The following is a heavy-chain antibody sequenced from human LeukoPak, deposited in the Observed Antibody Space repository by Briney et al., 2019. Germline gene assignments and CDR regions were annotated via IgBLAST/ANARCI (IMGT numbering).Heavy chain of an antibody. CDR2: ISYDGSNK. D-gene: IGHD6-19*01. V-gene: IGHV3-30*18. J-gene: IGHJ4*02. CDR3: AKDPIAVAGVSIDY. Sequence: PGGSLRLSCAASGFTFSSYGMHWVRQAPGKGLEWVAVISYDGSNKYYADSVKGRFTISRDNSKNTLYLQMNSLRAEDTAVYYCAKDPIAVAGVSIDYWGQGTLVTVSS. CDR1: GFTFSSYG.